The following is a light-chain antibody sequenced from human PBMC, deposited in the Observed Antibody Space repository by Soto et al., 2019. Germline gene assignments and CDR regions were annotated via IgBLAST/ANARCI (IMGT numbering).Light chain of an antibody. CDR2: LNN. Sequence: QAVVTQPPSASGTPRQRVTISCSGSSSNIGSNAVNWYQHLPGTAPKLLIYLNNQWPSGVPDRFSGSKSGTSASLAISGLQSEDEAVYYCATWDDSLNGPVFGGGTKVTVL. CDR3: ATWDDSLNGPV. V-gene: IGLV1-44*01. J-gene: IGLJ2*01. CDR1: SSNIGSNA.